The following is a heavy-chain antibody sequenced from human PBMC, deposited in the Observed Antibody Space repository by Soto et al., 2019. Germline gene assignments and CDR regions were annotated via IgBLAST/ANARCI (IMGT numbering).Heavy chain of an antibody. Sequence: SETLSLTCTVSGGSISSYYWSWIRQPPGKGLEWIGYIYYSGSTNYNPSLKSRVTISVDTSKNQFSLKLSSVTAADTAVYYCARRPLEYSSSSSWFDPWGQGTLVTVSS. CDR2: IYYSGST. J-gene: IGHJ5*02. D-gene: IGHD6-6*01. CDR3: ARRPLEYSSSSSWFDP. V-gene: IGHV4-59*12. CDR1: GGSISSYY.